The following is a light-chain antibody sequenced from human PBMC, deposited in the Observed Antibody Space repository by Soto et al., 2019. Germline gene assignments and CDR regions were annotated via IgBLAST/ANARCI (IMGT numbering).Light chain of an antibody. V-gene: IGKV1-5*03. Sequence: DIQMTQSPSTLSASVGDRVTITCRASQSISIWLAWYQQKPGKAPNLLIYKASSLESGVPSRFIGSGSGTEFTLTISSLQTDDFATYYCQQYINRWTFGQGTKVEIK. CDR2: KAS. CDR3: QQYINRWT. CDR1: QSISIW. J-gene: IGKJ1*01.